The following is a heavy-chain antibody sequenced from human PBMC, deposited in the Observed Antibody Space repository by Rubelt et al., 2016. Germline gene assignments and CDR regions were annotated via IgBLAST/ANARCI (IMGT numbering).Heavy chain of an antibody. CDR3: VRDRDPGIAVVLDH. Sequence: VRQAPGKGLEWVSSITGSGGSTYYADSVQGRFTISRDNSKNTLYLQMYSLRAEDTAVYYCVRDRDPGIAVVLDHWGQGTLVTVSS. J-gene: IGHJ4*02. V-gene: IGHV3-23*01. D-gene: IGHD6-19*01. CDR2: ITGSGGST.